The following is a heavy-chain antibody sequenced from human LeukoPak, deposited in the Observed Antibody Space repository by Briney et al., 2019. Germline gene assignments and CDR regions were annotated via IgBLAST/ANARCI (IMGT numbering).Heavy chain of an antibody. CDR1: GFTFSSYS. CDR3: AREVNYDFWSGYWNFDY. J-gene: IGHJ4*02. D-gene: IGHD3-3*01. CDR2: ISSSSSTI. V-gene: IGHV3-48*01. Sequence: GASLRLSCAASGFTFSSYSMNWVRQAPGKGLEWVSYISSSSSTIYYADSVKGRFTISRDNAKNSLYLQMNSLRAEDTAVYYCAREVNYDFWSGYWNFDYWGRGTLVTVSS.